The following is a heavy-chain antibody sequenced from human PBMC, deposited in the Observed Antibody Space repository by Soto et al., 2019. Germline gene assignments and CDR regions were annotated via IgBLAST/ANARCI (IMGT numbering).Heavy chain of an antibody. CDR1: GGSFSNNY. D-gene: IGHD3-10*01. J-gene: IGHJ4*02. Sequence: SETLSLTCAVYGGSFSNNYWTWFRQPPGKGLEWIGEISPSGTTRYIPPLKSRGTISVDTSRKQFFLKVTSVSAADTAVYYCATSLWFGTQPEIWGPGTLVTV. V-gene: IGHV4-34*01. CDR2: ISPSGTT. CDR3: ATSLWFGTQPEI.